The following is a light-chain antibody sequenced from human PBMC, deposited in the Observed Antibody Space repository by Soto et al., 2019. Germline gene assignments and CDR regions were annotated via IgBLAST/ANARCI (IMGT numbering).Light chain of an antibody. J-gene: IGKJ5*01. CDR3: MQRIEFPIT. V-gene: IGKV2-40*01. Sequence: DVVMTQTPLYLPVTPGESASVSGKSSQSLVDSADGNTYLAWYLQKPGQSPQRXIYTLSYRASGVPDRFSGSGSGTDFTLKISRVEPGDVGVYYCMQRIEFPITFGHGTRLEIK. CDR1: QSLVDSADGNTY. CDR2: TLS.